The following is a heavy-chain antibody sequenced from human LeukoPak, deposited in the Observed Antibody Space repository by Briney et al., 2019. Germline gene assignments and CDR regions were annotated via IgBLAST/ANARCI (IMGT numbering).Heavy chain of an antibody. V-gene: IGHV3-21*01. Sequence: PGGSLRLSCAASGFIFSDYTMNWLRQAPGKGMEWVSSISPDSSYIFYADSVKGRFTISRDNAKNSLYLQMNSLRVEDTATYYCANNLYCASASCLWGQGTLVSVSS. CDR3: ANNLYCASASCL. CDR1: GFIFSDYT. D-gene: IGHD2-2*01. J-gene: IGHJ4*02. CDR2: ISPDSSYI.